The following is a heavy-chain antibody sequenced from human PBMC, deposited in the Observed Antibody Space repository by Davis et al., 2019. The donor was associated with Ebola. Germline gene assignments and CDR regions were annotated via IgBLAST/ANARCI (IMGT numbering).Heavy chain of an antibody. D-gene: IGHD3-10*01. CDR1: GDSVSSGG. CDR3: AKGWFRYFDN. CDR2: TYYSSKWYN. J-gene: IGHJ4*02. V-gene: IGHV6-1*01. Sequence: HSQTLSLTCAISGDSVSSGGWNWIRQSPSRGLEWLGRTYYSSKWYNDYAVSVKSRITINPDTSKNQFSLQLNSVTPEDTAVYYCAKGWFRYFDNWGQGTLVTVSS.